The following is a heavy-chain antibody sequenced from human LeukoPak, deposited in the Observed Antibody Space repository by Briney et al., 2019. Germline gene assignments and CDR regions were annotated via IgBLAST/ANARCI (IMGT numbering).Heavy chain of an antibody. CDR2: IYYSGST. D-gene: IGHD2-15*01. V-gene: IGHV4-59*01. Sequence: PSETLSLTCTVSGGSISSYYWSWIRQPPGKGLEWIGYIYYSGSTNYNPSLKSRVTISVDTSKNQFSLKLSSVTAADTAAYYCARGGGGGFDYWGQGTLATVSS. CDR1: GGSISSYY. J-gene: IGHJ4*02. CDR3: ARGGGGGFDY.